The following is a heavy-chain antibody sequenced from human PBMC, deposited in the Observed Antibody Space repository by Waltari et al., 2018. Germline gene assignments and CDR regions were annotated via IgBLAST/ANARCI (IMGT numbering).Heavy chain of an antibody. CDR3: ANSVSGYSYGYYYYYYYMDV. Sequence: EVQLVESGGGLVQPGGSLRLSCAASGFTFSSYWMSWVRQAPGKGLEWVANIKQDGSEKYYVDSVKGRFTISRDNAKNSLYLQMNSLRAEDTAVYYCANSVSGYSYGYYYYYYYMDVWGKGTTVTVSS. J-gene: IGHJ6*03. V-gene: IGHV3-7*01. CDR2: IKQDGSEK. D-gene: IGHD5-18*01. CDR1: GFTFSSYW.